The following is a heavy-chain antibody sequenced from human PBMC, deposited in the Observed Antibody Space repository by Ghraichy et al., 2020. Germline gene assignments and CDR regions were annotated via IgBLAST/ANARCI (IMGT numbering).Heavy chain of an antibody. D-gene: IGHD3-3*01. Sequence: GGSLRLSCAASGFTFSSYWMSWVRQAPGKGLEWVANIKQDGSEKYYVDSVKGRFTISRDNAKNSLYLQMNSLRAEDTAVYYCARVYVWVWGGYDFWSGYYSRGYFDYWGQGTLVTVSS. J-gene: IGHJ4*02. V-gene: IGHV3-7*01. CDR2: IKQDGSEK. CDR3: ARVYVWVWGGYDFWSGYYSRGYFDY. CDR1: GFTFSSYW.